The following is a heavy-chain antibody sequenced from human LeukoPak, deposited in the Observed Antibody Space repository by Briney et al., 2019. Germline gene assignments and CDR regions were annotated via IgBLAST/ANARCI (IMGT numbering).Heavy chain of an antibody. Sequence: PGGSLRLSCAASGFIFSNYRMNWVRQAPGKGLEWVSYISSSSSAIYYADSVKGRFTISRDNAKNSLYLQMSSLRDEDTAVYYCGRGVTTIDSWGRGTLVTVSS. CDR1: GFIFSNYR. CDR2: ISSSSSAI. V-gene: IGHV3-48*02. D-gene: IGHD5-12*01. J-gene: IGHJ4*02. CDR3: GRGVTTIDS.